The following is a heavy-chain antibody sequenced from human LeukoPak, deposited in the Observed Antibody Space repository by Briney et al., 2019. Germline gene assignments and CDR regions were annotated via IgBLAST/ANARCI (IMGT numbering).Heavy chain of an antibody. V-gene: IGHV3-23*01. Sequence: HPGGSLRLSCAASGFTFSNYAMSWVRQAPGRGLEWVSVISASGGSTYYADSVKGRFTISRDNSNNRLYLEMNSLRAEDTAVYYCAKHAGTTRQTKDYWGQGTLVTVSS. CDR2: ISASGGST. J-gene: IGHJ4*02. CDR3: AKHAGTTRQTKDY. CDR1: GFTFSNYA. D-gene: IGHD1-1*01.